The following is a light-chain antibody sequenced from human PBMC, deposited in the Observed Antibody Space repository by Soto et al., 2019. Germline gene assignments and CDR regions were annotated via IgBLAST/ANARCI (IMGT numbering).Light chain of an antibody. J-gene: IGLJ1*01. V-gene: IGLV2-14*01. CDR1: SSDVGGYNY. Sequence: QSALTQPASASGSPGQSITISCTGTSSDVGGYNYVSWYQQHPGKAPKLMIYEVSNRPSGVSNRFSGSKSGNTASLTISGLQAEDEADYYCSSYTSSSSYVFGNGTKVTVL. CDR3: SSYTSSSSYV. CDR2: EVS.